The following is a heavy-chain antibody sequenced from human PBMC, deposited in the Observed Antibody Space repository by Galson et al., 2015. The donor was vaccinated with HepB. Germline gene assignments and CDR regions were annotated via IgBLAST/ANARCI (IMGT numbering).Heavy chain of an antibody. CDR3: ASVTAATGWYFDL. CDR2: ISSGSGTI. CDR1: GFSFSAYS. Sequence: SLRLSCAASGFSFSAYSMNWVRQAPGKGLAWIPYISSGSGTIYYADSVRGRFTISRDNAQNSLYLQMNSLRDEDTAVYFCASVTAATGWYFDLWGRGTLVTVSS. J-gene: IGHJ2*01. D-gene: IGHD1-7*01. V-gene: IGHV3-48*02.